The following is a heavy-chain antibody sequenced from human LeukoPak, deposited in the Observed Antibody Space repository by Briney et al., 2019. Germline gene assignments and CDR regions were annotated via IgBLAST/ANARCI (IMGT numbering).Heavy chain of an antibody. CDR3: ARGLPGGSTSCFFDY. V-gene: IGHV1-18*04. CDR1: GYTFTSYG. J-gene: IGHJ4*02. CDR2: ISAYNDNT. Sequence: GASVKVSCKASGYTFTSYGISWVRQAPGQGLEWMGWISAYNDNTNYAQKLQGRVTMTTDTSTSTAYMELRSMRSDDTAVYYCARGLPGGSTSCFFDYWGQGTLVTVSS. D-gene: IGHD2-2*01.